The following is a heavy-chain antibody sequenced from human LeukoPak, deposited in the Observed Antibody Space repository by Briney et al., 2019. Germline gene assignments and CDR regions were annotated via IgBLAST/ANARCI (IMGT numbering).Heavy chain of an antibody. CDR3: ASETKDSSAYYYFDY. Sequence: GGSLTLSCVASGSTFSDHYMDWVRQAPGKGLEWVARIRNRARGYTTEYAASAKGRFTISSDDSEGSLYLQMNSLLTEDTAVYYCASETKDSSAYYYFDYWGQGALVTVSS. J-gene: IGHJ4*02. CDR1: GSTFSDHY. D-gene: IGHD3-22*01. V-gene: IGHV3-72*01. CDR2: IRNRARGYTT.